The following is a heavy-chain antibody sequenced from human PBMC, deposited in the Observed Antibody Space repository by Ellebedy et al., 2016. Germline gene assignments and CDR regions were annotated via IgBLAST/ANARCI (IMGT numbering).Heavy chain of an antibody. Sequence: AGSLRLSXAASGFTFSSYAMHWVRQAPGKGLEWVAIISYGGGSVKYYADSVKGRFTISRDNSKNTLYLQMNSLRAEDTAVYYCARVPDGYGADYYYYYGMDVWGQGTTVTVSS. J-gene: IGHJ6*02. CDR2: ISYGGGSVK. V-gene: IGHV3-30*04. CDR1: GFTFSSYA. CDR3: ARVPDGYGADYYYYYGMDV. D-gene: IGHD5-24*01.